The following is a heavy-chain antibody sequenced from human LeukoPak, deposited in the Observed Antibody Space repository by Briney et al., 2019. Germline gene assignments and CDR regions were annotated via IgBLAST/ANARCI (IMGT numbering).Heavy chain of an antibody. Sequence: HPGGSLRLSCAASGFILSNHWMTWVRQAPGKGPEWVANMNRDGSEKYYVDSVKGRFTISRDTAKNSLYLQMNNLRAEDTALYYCARNNDMDVWGQGTTVIVSS. CDR2: MNRDGSEK. CDR1: GFILSNHW. V-gene: IGHV3-7*03. J-gene: IGHJ6*02. CDR3: ARNNDMDV. D-gene: IGHD1/OR15-1a*01.